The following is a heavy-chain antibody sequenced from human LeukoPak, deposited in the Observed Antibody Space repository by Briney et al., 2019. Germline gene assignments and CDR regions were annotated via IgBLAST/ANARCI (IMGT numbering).Heavy chain of an antibody. V-gene: IGHV3-15*07. J-gene: IGHJ4*02. CDR1: GFTFTNAW. D-gene: IGHD1-20*01. Sequence: PGGSLRLSCAASGFTFTNAWMNWVRQAPGKGLQWVGRIKSKADGETIDYAAPVKGRFTFSRDDSKNMLYLQMNSLKSEDTAVYYCSTLTSRGLSDSWGQGTLVTVSS. CDR2: IKSKADGETI. CDR3: STLTSRGLSDS.